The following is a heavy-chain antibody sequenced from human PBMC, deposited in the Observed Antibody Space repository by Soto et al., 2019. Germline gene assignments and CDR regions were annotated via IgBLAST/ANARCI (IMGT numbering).Heavy chain of an antibody. CDR2: IYWDDDK. CDR3: AHRPPGRGGPNTFDY. D-gene: IGHD3-10*01. CDR1: GFPLSTSGVG. Sequence: QITLKESGPTLVKPTQTLTLTCTFSGFPLSTSGVGVGWIRQPPGKALEWLALIYWDDDKRYSPSLKSRLTITKDTSKNQVVLTMTNMDPVDTATYYCAHRPPGRGGPNTFDYWGQGTLVTVSS. J-gene: IGHJ4*02. V-gene: IGHV2-5*02.